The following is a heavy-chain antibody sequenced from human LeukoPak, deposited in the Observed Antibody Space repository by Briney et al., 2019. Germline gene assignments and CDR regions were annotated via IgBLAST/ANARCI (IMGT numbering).Heavy chain of an antibody. V-gene: IGHV4-34*01. CDR3: AAYYDILTGPPPYFQH. Sequence: SETLSLTCAVYGGSFSGYYWSWIRQPPGKGLEWIGYIYHSGSTYYNPSLKSRVTISVDRSKNQFSLKLSSVTAADTAVYYCAAYYDILTGPPPYFQHWGQGTLVTVSS. J-gene: IGHJ1*01. D-gene: IGHD3-9*01. CDR2: IYHSGST. CDR1: GGSFSGYY.